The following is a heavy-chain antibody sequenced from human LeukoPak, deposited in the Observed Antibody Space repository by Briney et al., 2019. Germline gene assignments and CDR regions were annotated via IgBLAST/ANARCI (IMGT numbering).Heavy chain of an antibody. CDR2: IYNSGST. D-gene: IGHD3-16*02. J-gene: IGHJ6*03. Sequence: PSETLFLTCTVSGGSISSYWWSWIRQPPGKGLEWIGYIYNSGSTNYNPSLKSRVTISLDTSKNQFSLKLSSVTAADTAVYYCARLVKDLSYYYYMDVWGKGTTVTVSS. CDR1: GGSISSYW. V-gene: IGHV4-59*08. CDR3: ARLVKDLSYYYYMDV.